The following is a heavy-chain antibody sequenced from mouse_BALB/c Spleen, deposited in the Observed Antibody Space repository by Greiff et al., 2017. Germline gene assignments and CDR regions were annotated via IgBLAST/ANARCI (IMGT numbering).Heavy chain of an antibody. CDR1: GFTFSSFG. V-gene: IGHV5-17*02. J-gene: IGHJ4*01. CDR3: AREVYHYYAMDY. Sequence: EVKLMESGGGLVQPGGSRKLSCAASGFTFSSFGMHWVRQAPEKGLEWVAYISSGSSTIYYADTVKGRFTISRDNPKNTLFLQMTSLRSEDTAMYYCAREVYHYYAMDYWGQGTSVTVSS. CDR2: ISSGSSTI. D-gene: IGHD2-14*01.